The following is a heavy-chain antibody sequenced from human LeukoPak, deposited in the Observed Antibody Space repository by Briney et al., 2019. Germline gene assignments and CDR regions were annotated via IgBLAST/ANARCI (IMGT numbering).Heavy chain of an antibody. Sequence: GASVKVSCKASGYTFTTYGISWVRQATGQGLEWMGWMNPNSGNTGYAQKLQGRVTITRNTSISTAYMELSSLRSEDTAVYYCARGSREGSGSYYNVYYMDVWGKGTTVTVSS. CDR1: GYTFTTYG. V-gene: IGHV1-8*03. D-gene: IGHD3-10*01. CDR2: MNPNSGNT. CDR3: ARGSREGSGSYYNVYYMDV. J-gene: IGHJ6*03.